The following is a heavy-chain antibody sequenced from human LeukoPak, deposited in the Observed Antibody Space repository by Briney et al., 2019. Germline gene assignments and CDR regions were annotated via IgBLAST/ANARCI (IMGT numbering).Heavy chain of an antibody. CDR3: ARGGYCSSISCPFDY. J-gene: IGHJ4*02. V-gene: IGHV3-23*01. D-gene: IGHD2-2*01. Sequence: PGGSLRLSCAASGFTFSSYALSWVRQAPGKGLEWVSTISGSGGGTYYADSVKGRFTISRDNSKNTLYLQVNSLRAEDTALYYCARGGYCSSISCPFDYWGPGTLVTVSS. CDR2: ISGSGGGT. CDR1: GFTFSSYA.